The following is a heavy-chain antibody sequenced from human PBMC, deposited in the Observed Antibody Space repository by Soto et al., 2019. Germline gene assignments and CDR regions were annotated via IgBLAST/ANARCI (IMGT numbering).Heavy chain of an antibody. CDR3: AKDRGGDCPDNSCYFGADY. CDR1: GFTFSSYG. Sequence: GGSLRLSCVGSGFTFSSYGMHWVRQAPGKGLECVAVISDTGSSHYYAASVEGRSTISRENSKNTLSLHMDRLRVEDTAVYYCAKDRGGDCPDNSCYFGADYWGQGTPVTVSS. J-gene: IGHJ4*02. V-gene: IGHV3-30*18. CDR2: ISDTGSSH. D-gene: IGHD2-2*01.